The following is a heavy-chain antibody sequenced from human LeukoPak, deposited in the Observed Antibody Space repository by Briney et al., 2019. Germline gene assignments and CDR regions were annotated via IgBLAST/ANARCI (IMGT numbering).Heavy chain of an antibody. D-gene: IGHD1-26*01. CDR3: ASRRGSNRPFDY. CDR1: VFTFSTYN. V-gene: IGHV3-21*06. CDR2: ITSSSRYT. Sequence: GGSLRLSCAASVFTFSTYNMNWVRQAPGKGLEWVSSITSSSRYTFYADSVKGRFTISRDNAKNSLYLQMNSLRAEDTAVYYCASRRGSNRPFDYWGQGTLVTVSS. J-gene: IGHJ4*02.